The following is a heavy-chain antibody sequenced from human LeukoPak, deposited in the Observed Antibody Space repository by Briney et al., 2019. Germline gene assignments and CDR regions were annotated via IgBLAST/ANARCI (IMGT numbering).Heavy chain of an antibody. CDR2: INPNTGGT. D-gene: IGHD3-22*01. CDR1: GYTFTGYY. Sequence: ASVKVPCKASGYTFTGYYMHWVRQAPGQGLEWMGWINPNTGGTHFAQTFQGRVTMTRDTSITTVYMEMNSLRSDDSAMYYCAKYFYDSSGSSSDAFDIWGQGTMVTVSS. V-gene: IGHV1-2*02. CDR3: AKYFYDSSGSSSDAFDI. J-gene: IGHJ3*02.